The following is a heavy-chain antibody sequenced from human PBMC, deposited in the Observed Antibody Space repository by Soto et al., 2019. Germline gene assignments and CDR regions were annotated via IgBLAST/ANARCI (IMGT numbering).Heavy chain of an antibody. CDR3: AKDRGVLRYFDWLFSG. J-gene: IGHJ4*02. CDR1: GFTFSSYA. Sequence: GGSLRLSCAASGFTFSSYAMSWVRQAPGKGLEWVSAISGSGGSTYYADSVKGRFTISRDNSKNTLYLQMNSLGAEDTAVYYCAKDRGVLRYFDWLFSGWGQGTLVTVSS. CDR2: ISGSGGST. V-gene: IGHV3-23*01. D-gene: IGHD3-9*01.